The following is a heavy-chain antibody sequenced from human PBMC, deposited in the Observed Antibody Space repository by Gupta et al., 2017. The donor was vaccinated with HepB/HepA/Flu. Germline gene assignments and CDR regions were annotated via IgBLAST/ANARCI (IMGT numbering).Heavy chain of an antibody. CDR1: GFTFSTYA. V-gene: IGHV3-23*01. J-gene: IGHJ4*02. Sequence: EVQLLESGGGLVQPGGSLRLSCAASGFTFSTYAMIWVRQAPGKGLEWVSCITANGAGTYYADSVKGRFTISRDNSQNTLYLQMNSLKAEDTAIYYCSKGLSGWFSDNWGQGALVTVSS. D-gene: IGHD6-19*01. CDR2: ITANGAGT. CDR3: SKGLSGWFSDN.